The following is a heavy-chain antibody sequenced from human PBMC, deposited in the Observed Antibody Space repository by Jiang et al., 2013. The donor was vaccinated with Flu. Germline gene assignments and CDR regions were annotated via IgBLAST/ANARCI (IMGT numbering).Heavy chain of an antibody. Sequence: GSGLVKPSETLSLTCIVSTGSMSGYYWSWIRQPPGKGLEWIGYKYYTGASNYNYNPSLKSRVTISVDTSKNRISLHLTSVTAADTAVYYCTRLSCSYGSCYEAYWGPGLLVTVSS. D-gene: IGHD2-15*01. CDR1: TGSMSGYY. CDR3: TRLSCSYGSCYEAY. V-gene: IGHV4-59*08. CDR2: KYYTGASNY. J-gene: IGHJ4*02.